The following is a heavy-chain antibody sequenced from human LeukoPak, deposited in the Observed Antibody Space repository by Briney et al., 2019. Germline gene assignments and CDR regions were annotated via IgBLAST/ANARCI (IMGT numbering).Heavy chain of an antibody. CDR1: GFTFSSYW. J-gene: IGHJ4*02. CDR2: IKQDGSEE. CDR3: ARDRWGTRIQLWSEEYYFDY. V-gene: IGHV3-7*01. Sequence: GGSLRLSCAASGFTFSSYWMSWVRQAPGKGLEWVANIKQDGSEEYYVDSVKGRFTISRDNAKNSLYLQMNSLRAEDTAVYYCARDRWGTRIQLWSEEYYFDYWGQGTLVTVSS. D-gene: IGHD5-18*01.